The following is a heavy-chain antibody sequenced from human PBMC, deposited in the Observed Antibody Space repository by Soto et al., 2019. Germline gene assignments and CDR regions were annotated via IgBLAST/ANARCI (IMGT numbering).Heavy chain of an antibody. CDR2: IDYSGST. CDR3: ARGPRYRSRWYSDY. V-gene: IGHV4-39*01. CDR1: GGSISSSSYY. J-gene: IGHJ4*02. Sequence: QLQLQESGPGLVKPSETLSLTCTVSGGSISSSSYYWGWIRQPPGKGLEWSGSIDYSGSTYYDPCLKSGVTISVDTAKHQFSLKVSSLTAADTAVYYCARGPRYRSRWYSDYWGQGTRGTVSP. D-gene: IGHD6-13*01.